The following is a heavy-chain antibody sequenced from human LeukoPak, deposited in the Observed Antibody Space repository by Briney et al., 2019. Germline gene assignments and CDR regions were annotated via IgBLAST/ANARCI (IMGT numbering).Heavy chain of an antibody. CDR1: GGSISSYY. V-gene: IGHV4-59*12. CDR2: IYYSGST. D-gene: IGHD2-2*01. CDR3: ARLENSSSTSRIDY. Sequence: SETLSLTCTVSGGSISSYYWSWIRQPPGKGLEWIGYIYYSGSTNYNPSLKSRATISVDTSKNQFSLKLSSVTAADTAVYYCARLENSSSTSRIDYWGQGTLVTVSS. J-gene: IGHJ4*02.